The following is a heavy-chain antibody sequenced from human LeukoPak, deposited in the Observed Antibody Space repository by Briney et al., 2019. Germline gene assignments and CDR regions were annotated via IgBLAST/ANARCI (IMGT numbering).Heavy chain of an antibody. CDR3: ARQISYGDYVDWFDP. CDR2: IYHSGST. Sequence: PSQTLSLTCAVSGGSISSGGYSWSWIRQPPGKGLEWIGYIYHSGSTYYNPSLKSRVTISVDRSKNQFSLKLSSVTAADTAVYYCARQISYGDYVDWFDPWGQGTLVTVPS. J-gene: IGHJ5*02. D-gene: IGHD4-17*01. V-gene: IGHV4-30-2*01. CDR1: GGSISSGGYS.